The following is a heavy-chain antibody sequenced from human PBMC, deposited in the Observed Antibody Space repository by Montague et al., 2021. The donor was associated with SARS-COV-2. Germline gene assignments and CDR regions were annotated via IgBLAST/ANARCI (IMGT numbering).Heavy chain of an antibody. D-gene: IGHD7-27*01. CDR1: GGSINFYY. CDR3: ARENRNRASRDWGRD. CDR2: TSDTGST. J-gene: IGHJ4*02. Sequence: SETLSLTCTVSGGSINFYYLSWVRQTPGRGLEWIGYTSDTGSTNYNPSLKSRVAISVDASNNQFSLNLYSVTAADTAVYYCARENRNRASRDWGRDWSQGTLVTVSS. V-gene: IGHV4-59*13.